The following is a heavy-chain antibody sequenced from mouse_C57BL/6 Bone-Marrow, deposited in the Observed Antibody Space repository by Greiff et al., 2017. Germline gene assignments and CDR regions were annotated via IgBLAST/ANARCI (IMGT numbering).Heavy chain of an antibody. CDR2: INPGNGGT. CDR3: ESPLYYGSSYHWYFDV. CDR1: GYTFTSYW. Sequence: QVQLQQPGTELVKPGASVKLSCKASGYTFTSYWMHWVKQRPGQGLEWIGNINPGNGGTNYNEKFKSKATLTVDKSSSTAYMQLSSLTSEDSAVYYYESPLYYGSSYHWYFDVWGTGTTVTVSS. D-gene: IGHD1-1*01. J-gene: IGHJ1*03. V-gene: IGHV1-53*01.